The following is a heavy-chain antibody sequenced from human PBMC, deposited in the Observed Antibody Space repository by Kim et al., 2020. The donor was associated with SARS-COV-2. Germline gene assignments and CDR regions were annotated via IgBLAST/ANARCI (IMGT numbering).Heavy chain of an antibody. D-gene: IGHD5-12*01. Sequence: GGSLRLSCAASGFSFNTYAMSWVRQAPGSGLEWISTFSGGGDGGSTYYADSVKGRFTISRDSSKNTLYLHMNSLRAEDTAIYSCAKGRAFGGYDTYYFDFWGQGTLVTVSS. CDR1: GFSFNTYA. CDR3: AKGRAFGGYDTYYFDF. CDR2: FSGGGDGGST. V-gene: IGHV3-23*01. J-gene: IGHJ4*02.